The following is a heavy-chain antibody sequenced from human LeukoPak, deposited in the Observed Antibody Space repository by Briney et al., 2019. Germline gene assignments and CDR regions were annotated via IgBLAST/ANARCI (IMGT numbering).Heavy chain of an antibody. CDR1: GGSFSGYY. V-gene: IGHV4-34*01. CDR2: INHSGST. J-gene: IGHJ4*02. D-gene: IGHD3-10*01. Sequence: SETLSLTRAVYGGSFSGYYWSWIRQPPGKGLEWIGEINHSGSTNYNPSLKSRVTISVDTSKNQFSLKLSSVTAADTAVYYCARDMYYYGSGSYRFDYWGQGTLVTVSS. CDR3: ARDMYYYGSGSYRFDY.